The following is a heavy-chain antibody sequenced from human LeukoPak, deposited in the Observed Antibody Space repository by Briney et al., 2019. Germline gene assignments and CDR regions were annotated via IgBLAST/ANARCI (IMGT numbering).Heavy chain of an antibody. CDR3: ARVPGTGYYDY. CDR1: GYTFISYY. D-gene: IGHD3/OR15-3a*01. J-gene: IGHJ4*02. V-gene: IGHV1-46*01. Sequence: GASVKVSCKASGYTFISYYIHWVRQAPGQGLEWMGIINPSGGSTSYAQKSQGRVTMTRDTSTSTVYMELSSLRSEDTAVYYCARVPGTGYYDYWGQGTLVTVSS. CDR2: INPSGGST.